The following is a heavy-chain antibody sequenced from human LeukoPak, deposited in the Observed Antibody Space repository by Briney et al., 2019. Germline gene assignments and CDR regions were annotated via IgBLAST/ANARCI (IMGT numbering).Heavy chain of an antibody. J-gene: IGHJ3*02. CDR3: ARIWGGYSYAYGFDAFDI. CDR2: IYYSGST. V-gene: IGHV4-59*08. Sequence: SETLSLTCTVSGGSISSYYWSWIRQPPGKGLEWIGYIYYSGSTNCNPSLKSRVTISVDTSKNQFSLKLSSVTAADTAVYYCARIWGGYSYAYGFDAFDIWGQGTMVTVSS. D-gene: IGHD5-18*01. CDR1: GGSISSYY.